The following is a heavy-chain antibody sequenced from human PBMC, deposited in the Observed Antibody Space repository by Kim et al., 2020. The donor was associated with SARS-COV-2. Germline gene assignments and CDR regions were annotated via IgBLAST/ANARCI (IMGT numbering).Heavy chain of an antibody. J-gene: IGHJ6*02. CDR1: GFTFTSSA. CDR3: AADSHLDYGDYFRVVYYYYGMDV. Sequence: SVKVSCKASGFTFTSSAVQWVRQARGQRLEWIGWIVVGSGNTNYAQKFQERVTITRDMSTSTAYMELSSLRSEDTAVYYCAADSHLDYGDYFRVVYYYYGMDVWGQGTTVTVSS. CDR2: IVVGSGNT. D-gene: IGHD4-17*01. V-gene: IGHV1-58*01.